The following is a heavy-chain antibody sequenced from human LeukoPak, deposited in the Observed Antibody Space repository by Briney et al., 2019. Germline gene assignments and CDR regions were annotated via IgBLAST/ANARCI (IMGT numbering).Heavy chain of an antibody. CDR1: GFTFSSYS. Sequence: GGSLRLSCAASGFTFSSYSMNWVRQAPGKGLEWVSSISSSSSYIYYADSVKGRYTISRDNAKNSLYLQMNSLRAEDTAVYYCARDGHSSSSGLGYWGQGTLVTVSS. CDR3: ARDGHSSSSGLGY. V-gene: IGHV3-21*01. D-gene: IGHD6-6*01. J-gene: IGHJ4*02. CDR2: ISSSSSYI.